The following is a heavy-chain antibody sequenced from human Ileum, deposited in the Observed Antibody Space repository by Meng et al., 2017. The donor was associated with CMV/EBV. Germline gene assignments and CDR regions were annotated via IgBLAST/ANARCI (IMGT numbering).Heavy chain of an antibody. D-gene: IGHD3-22*01. CDR3: AKVDTYYYDSSGYYQH. V-gene: IGHV3-30*02. Sequence: GGSLRLSCVTSGFTFSSYGMHWLRQAPGKGLEWVAFIRYDGTTKYYADSVQGRFTISRDNAKNSLYLQMNSLRAEDTALYYCAKVDTYYYDSSGYYQHWGQGTLVTVSS. CDR1: GFTFSSYG. CDR2: IRYDGTTK. J-gene: IGHJ4*02.